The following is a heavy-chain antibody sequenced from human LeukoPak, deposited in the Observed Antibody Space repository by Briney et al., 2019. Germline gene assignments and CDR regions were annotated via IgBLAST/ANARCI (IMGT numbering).Heavy chain of an antibody. D-gene: IGHD2-8*01. Sequence: ASVKVSCKASGYTFTSYGISWVRQAPGQGLEWMGWISAYNGNTNYAQKLQGRVTMTTDTSTSTAYMELRSLRSDDTAVYYCARLHCTNGVCYRYFDYWGQGTLVTVSS. CDR2: ISAYNGNT. CDR3: ARLHCTNGVCYRYFDY. J-gene: IGHJ4*02. V-gene: IGHV1-18*01. CDR1: GYTFTSYG.